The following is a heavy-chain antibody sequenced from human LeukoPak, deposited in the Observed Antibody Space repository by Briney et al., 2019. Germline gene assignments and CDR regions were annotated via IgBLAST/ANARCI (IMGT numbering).Heavy chain of an antibody. V-gene: IGHV3-23*01. J-gene: IGHJ4*02. CDR1: GFTFSSYA. CDR3: ARYYYGSSGNLYIDY. Sequence: GGSLRLSCAASGFTFSSYAMSWVRQAPGRGLEWVSAISGSGGSTYYADSVKGRFTISRDNSTNTLYVQMKSQRGQDTAVYYCARYYYGSSGNLYIDYWGQGTLVTVSS. CDR2: ISGSGGST. D-gene: IGHD3-22*01.